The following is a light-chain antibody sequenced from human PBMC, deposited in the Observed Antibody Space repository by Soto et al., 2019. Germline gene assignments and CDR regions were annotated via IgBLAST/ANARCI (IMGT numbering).Light chain of an antibody. J-gene: IGLJ1*01. V-gene: IGLV2-23*01. CDR3: CSYARTSTYV. CDR1: SSDVGSYNL. CDR2: EDN. Sequence: QCVLTRPASVSGAAGEGITISCTGTSSDVGSYNLVSWYQQHPGKAPKLMIYEDNKRPSGVSNRFSVSKSGYTASLTISGLQAEDEADYYCCSYARTSTYVFGSGTKVTVL.